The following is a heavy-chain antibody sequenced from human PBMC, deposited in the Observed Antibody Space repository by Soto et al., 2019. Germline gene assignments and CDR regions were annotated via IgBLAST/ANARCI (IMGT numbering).Heavy chain of an antibody. Sequence: LSLSCPAPGFTFSSSGMHWVRQAPGRGLEWLLVISADRRNKYYPDSGNGRSAICRDNSNISLYLRMNSLTAEDRAVYYCASRGFYVGDGMDVWARGTTITVSS. CDR3: ASRGFYVGDGMDV. CDR2: ISADRRNK. V-gene: IGHV3-30*03. CDR1: GFTFSSSG. D-gene: IGHD3-10*01. J-gene: IGHJ6*02.